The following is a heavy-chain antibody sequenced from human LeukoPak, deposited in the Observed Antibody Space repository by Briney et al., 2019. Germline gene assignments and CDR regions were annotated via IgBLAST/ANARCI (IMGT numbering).Heavy chain of an antibody. D-gene: IGHD6-6*01. J-gene: IGHJ5*02. CDR2: IYHSGST. CDR3: ARAGAYSGSSVRFDP. Sequence: SETLSLTCAVSGGSISGGGYSWSWIRQPPGKGLEWIGYIYHSGSTYYNPSLKSRVTISVDRSKNQFSLKLSSVTAADTAVYYCARAGAYSGSSVRFDPWGQGTLVTVSS. CDR1: GGSISGGGYS. V-gene: IGHV4-30-2*01.